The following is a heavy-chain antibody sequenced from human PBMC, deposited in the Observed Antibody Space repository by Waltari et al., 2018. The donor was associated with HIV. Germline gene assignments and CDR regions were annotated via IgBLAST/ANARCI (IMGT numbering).Heavy chain of an antibody. CDR2: IYYSGST. J-gene: IGHJ5*02. CDR1: VGSISSGGYY. Sequence: QVQLQESGPGLVKPSQTLSLTCTVPVGSISSGGYYWSWIRQHPGKGLEWIGYIYYSGSTYYNPSLKSRVTISVDTSKNQFSLKLSSVTAADTAVYYCARDHTRSSTSWERFDPWGQGTLVTVSS. CDR3: ARDHTRSSTSWERFDP. D-gene: IGHD2-2*01. V-gene: IGHV4-31*03.